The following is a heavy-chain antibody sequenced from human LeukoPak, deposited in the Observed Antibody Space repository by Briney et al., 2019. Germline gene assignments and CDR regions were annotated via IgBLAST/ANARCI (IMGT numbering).Heavy chain of an antibody. Sequence: GPGGSLRLSCAASGFTFDDYGMSWVRQAPGKGLEWVSGINWNGGSTGYADSVKGRFTISRDNAKNSLYLQMNSLRAEDTAVFYCATHLGDILTGNGYWGQGTLVTVSS. CDR1: GFTFDDYG. D-gene: IGHD3-9*01. CDR3: ATHLGDILTGNGY. J-gene: IGHJ4*02. V-gene: IGHV3-20*04. CDR2: INWNGGST.